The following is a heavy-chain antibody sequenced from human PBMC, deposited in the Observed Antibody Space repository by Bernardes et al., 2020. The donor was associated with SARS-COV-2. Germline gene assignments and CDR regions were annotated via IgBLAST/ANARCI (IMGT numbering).Heavy chain of an antibody. CDR3: AKDLVGWSGSYPLFDY. V-gene: IGHV3-23*01. CDR2: NSGSGGTT. J-gene: IGHJ4*02. CDR1: GFTFSSYA. Sequence: GGSLRLSCAASGFTFSSYAMSWVRQAPGKGLEWVSTNSGSGGTTYYADSVKGRFTVSRDNSKNTLYLQMNSLRVEDTAIYYCAKDLVGWSGSYPLFDYWGQGTLVTVSS. D-gene: IGHD1-26*01.